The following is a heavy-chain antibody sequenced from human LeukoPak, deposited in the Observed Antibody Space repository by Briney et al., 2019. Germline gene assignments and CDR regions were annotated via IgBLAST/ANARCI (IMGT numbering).Heavy chain of an antibody. CDR2: ISTSGSTI. D-gene: IGHD5-18*01. V-gene: IGHV3-11*01. J-gene: IGHJ4*02. CDR3: ARGGYIYGYTQEY. CDR1: GFTFSDYY. Sequence: GGSLRLSCEASGFTFSDYYMSWIRQAPGKGLEWVSYISTSGSTIYYADSVKGRFTISRDNAKSSLYLQMSSLRAEDTAVYYCARGGYIYGYTQEYWGLGTLVTVSS.